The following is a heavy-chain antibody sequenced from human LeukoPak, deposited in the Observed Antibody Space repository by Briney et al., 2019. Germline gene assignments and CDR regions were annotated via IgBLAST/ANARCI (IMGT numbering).Heavy chain of an antibody. J-gene: IGHJ4*02. Sequence: LSLTCTVSGGSISSYYWSWIRQPPGKGLEWVSYISSSGNSISYADSVKGRFTISRDNAKNSLYLQMNSLRAEDTAVYYCARDQVSVAGTGIDYWGQGTLVTVSS. CDR3: ARDQVSVAGTGIDY. D-gene: IGHD6-13*01. CDR2: ISSSGNSI. V-gene: IGHV3-11*04. CDR1: GGSISSYY.